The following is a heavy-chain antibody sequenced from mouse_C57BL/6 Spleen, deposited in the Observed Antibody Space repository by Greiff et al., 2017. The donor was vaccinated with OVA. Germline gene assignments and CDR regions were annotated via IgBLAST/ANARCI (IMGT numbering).Heavy chain of an antibody. D-gene: IGHD1-1*01. J-gene: IGHJ3*01. CDR2: IYPGSGST. CDR3: ARHYYGSSYGFAY. Sequence: VQLQQSGAELVKPGASVKMSCKASGYTFTSYWITWVKQRPGQGLEWIGDIYPGSGSTNYNEKFKSKATLTVDTSSSTAYMQLSSLTSEDSAVYYCARHYYGSSYGFAYWGQGTLVTVSA. V-gene: IGHV1-55*01. CDR1: GYTFTSYW.